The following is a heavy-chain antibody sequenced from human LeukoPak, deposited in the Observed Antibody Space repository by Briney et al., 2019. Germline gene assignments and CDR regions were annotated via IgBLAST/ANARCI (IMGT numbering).Heavy chain of an antibody. CDR3: ARTLLIVGSTTHDAFDI. CDR1: GGSISSYY. D-gene: IGHD2-2*01. J-gene: IGHJ3*02. Sequence: SETLSLTCTVSGGSISSYYWSWIRQPPGKGLDWIGYIYYSGNTYYNPSVKSRVTISVDTSKNQFSLKLSSVTAADTAVYYCARTLLIVGSTTHDAFDIWGQGTLVTVSS. V-gene: IGHV4-59*08. CDR2: IYYSGNT.